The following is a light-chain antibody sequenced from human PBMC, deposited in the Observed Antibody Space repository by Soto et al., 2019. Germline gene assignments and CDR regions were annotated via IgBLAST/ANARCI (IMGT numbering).Light chain of an antibody. CDR3: LQAYHYPFT. CDR2: GAS. Sequence: AIQMTQSPSSLSASVGDRVTITCRASQDIRKDLAWYQQKPGKAPQILIYGASTLQTGVASRFSGSGSATDFTLTISSLQPEVSAAYYCLQAYHYPFTFVHGT. J-gene: IGKJ2*01. CDR1: QDIRKD. V-gene: IGKV1-6*01.